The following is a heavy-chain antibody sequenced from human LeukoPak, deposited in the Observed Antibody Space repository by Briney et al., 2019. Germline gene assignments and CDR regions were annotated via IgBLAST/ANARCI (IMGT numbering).Heavy chain of an antibody. CDR2: IIPILGIA. D-gene: IGHD2-2*01. V-gene: IGHV1-69*02. Sequence: SVKASCKASGGIVSSYTISWVRQAPGHGLEWMGRIIPILGIANYAQKFQGRVTITADKSTSTAYMELSSLRSEDTAVYYCARVPAARDNWFDPWGQGTLVTVSS. CDR3: ARVPAARDNWFDP. CDR1: GGIVSSYT. J-gene: IGHJ5*02.